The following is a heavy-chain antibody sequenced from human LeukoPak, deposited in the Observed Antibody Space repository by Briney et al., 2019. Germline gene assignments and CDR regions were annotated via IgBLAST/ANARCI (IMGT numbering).Heavy chain of an antibody. J-gene: IGHJ6*02. D-gene: IGHD5-12*01. CDR3: AREGYSGYDNDYYYYGMDV. CDR2: TYYRSKWYN. V-gene: IGHV6-1*01. CDR1: GDGVSSNSAA. Sequence: TSQTLSLTCAISGDGVSSNSAAWNWIRQSPSRGLEWLGRTYYRSKWYNDYAVSVKSRITINPDTSKNQFSLQLNSVTPEDTAVYYCAREGYSGYDNDYYYYGMDVWGQGTTVTVSS.